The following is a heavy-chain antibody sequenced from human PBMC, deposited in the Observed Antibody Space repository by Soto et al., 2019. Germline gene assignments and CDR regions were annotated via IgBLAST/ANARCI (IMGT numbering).Heavy chain of an antibody. D-gene: IGHD6-13*01. V-gene: IGHV4-59*08. CDR3: ARHEDPLSSWASYYFDY. CDR2: IYYSGST. Sequence: SETLSLTCTVSGGSISSYYWSWIRQPPGKGLEWIGYIYYSGSTNYNPSLKSRVTISVDTSKNQFSLKLSSVTAADTAVYYCARHEDPLSSWASYYFDYWGQGTLVTVSS. J-gene: IGHJ4*02. CDR1: GGSISSYY.